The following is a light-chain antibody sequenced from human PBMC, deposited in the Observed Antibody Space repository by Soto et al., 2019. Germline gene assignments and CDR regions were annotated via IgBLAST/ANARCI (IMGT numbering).Light chain of an antibody. J-gene: IGLJ1*01. CDR3: NSFTSTSVYV. CDR2: EVS. Sequence: QSALTQPASVSGSPGQSITISCTGTSSDIGGYNHVSWYQQHPGKAHKLMIYEVSNRTSGVSNLFSGSNSANTASPTISGLQAENDADYYCNSFTSTSVYVFGTGTKLTVL. CDR1: SSDIGGYNH. V-gene: IGLV2-14*01.